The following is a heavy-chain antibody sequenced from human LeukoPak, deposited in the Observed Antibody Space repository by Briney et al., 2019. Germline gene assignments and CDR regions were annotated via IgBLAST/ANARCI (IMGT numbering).Heavy chain of an antibody. Sequence: PSETLSLTCAVYGGSFSGYYWSWIRQPPGKGLEWIGEINHSGSTNYNPSLKSRVTISVDTSKNQFSLKLSSVTAADTAVYYCAGGRGDYDFWSGYYRYFDYWGQGTLVTVSS. CDR3: AGGRGDYDFWSGYYRYFDY. J-gene: IGHJ4*02. D-gene: IGHD3-3*01. CDR2: INHSGST. CDR1: GGSFSGYY. V-gene: IGHV4-34*01.